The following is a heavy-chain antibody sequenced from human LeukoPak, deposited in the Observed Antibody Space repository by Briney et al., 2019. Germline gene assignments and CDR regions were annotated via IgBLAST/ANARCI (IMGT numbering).Heavy chain of an antibody. Sequence: GGSLRLSCAAAGFTFNHYGMHWVRQAPGKGLEWVAVIWSDGTNQYYAGSVKGRFTISRDDSGNTVYLQMNSLRPEDTGVYYCERDAQRGFDYSNSLEYWGQGTPLTVST. CDR3: ERDAQRGFDYSNSLEY. D-gene: IGHD4-11*01. CDR2: IWSDGTNQ. V-gene: IGHV3-33*01. J-gene: IGHJ4*02. CDR1: GFTFNHYG.